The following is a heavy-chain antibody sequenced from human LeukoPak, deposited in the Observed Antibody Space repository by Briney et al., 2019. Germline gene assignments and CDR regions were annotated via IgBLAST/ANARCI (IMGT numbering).Heavy chain of an antibody. Sequence: PGGSLRLSCAASGFTFSTYGMHWVRQAPGKGLEWVAFIRYDGSTKYYADSVKGRFTISRDNSKNTLYLQMNSLSAEDTALYFCAKGYCTGTNCYTGLDYWGQGALVTVSS. CDR2: IRYDGSTK. V-gene: IGHV3-30*02. D-gene: IGHD2-2*02. CDR3: AKGYCTGTNCYTGLDY. CDR1: GFTFSTYG. J-gene: IGHJ4*02.